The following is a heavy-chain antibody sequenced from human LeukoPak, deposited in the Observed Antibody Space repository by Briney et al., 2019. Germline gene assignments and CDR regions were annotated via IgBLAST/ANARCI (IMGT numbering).Heavy chain of an antibody. CDR2: IWYDGSNK. CDR1: GFTFSNYG. CDR3: ARSGYYSGWYSVGAFDI. V-gene: IGHV3-33*01. D-gene: IGHD6-19*01. Sequence: GGSLRLSYAASGFTFSNYGMHWVRQAPGKGLEWVAVIWYDGSNKYYADSVKGRFTIPRDNSKNTLYLQMNSLRAEDTAVYYCARSGYYSGWYSVGAFDIWGQGTMVTVSS. J-gene: IGHJ3*02.